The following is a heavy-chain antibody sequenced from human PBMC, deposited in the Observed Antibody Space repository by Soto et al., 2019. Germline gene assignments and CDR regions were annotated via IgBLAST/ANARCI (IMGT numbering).Heavy chain of an antibody. V-gene: IGHV3-30-3*01. CDR1: GFTFSSYA. D-gene: IGHD2-2*01. CDR2: ISYDGSNK. Sequence: GGSLRLSCAASGFTFSSYAMHWVRQAPGKGLEWVAVISYDGSNKYYADSVKGRFTISRDNSKNTLYLQMNSLRAEDTAVYYCARDKSTSSLDYYYYYGMDVWGQGTTVTV. J-gene: IGHJ6*02. CDR3: ARDKSTSSLDYYYYYGMDV.